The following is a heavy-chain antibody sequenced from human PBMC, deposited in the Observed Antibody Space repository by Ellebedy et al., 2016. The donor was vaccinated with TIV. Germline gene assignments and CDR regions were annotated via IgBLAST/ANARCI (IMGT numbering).Heavy chain of an antibody. V-gene: IGHV3-11*06. CDR3: ARDSGDCSSGTCYGVPGYFDY. D-gene: IGHD2-15*01. Sequence: GESLKISXVASGFSFRDYYMSWVRQVPGGGLEWIAYIGGRDKYTDYADSVRGRFTISRDNSKNTLYLQMSSLRAEDTAVYYCARDSGDCSSGTCYGVPGYFDYWGQGTLVSVSS. CDR1: GFSFRDYY. CDR2: IGGRDKYT. J-gene: IGHJ4*02.